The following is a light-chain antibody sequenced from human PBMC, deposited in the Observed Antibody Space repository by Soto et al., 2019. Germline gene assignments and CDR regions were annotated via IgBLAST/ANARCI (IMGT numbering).Light chain of an antibody. V-gene: IGKV3-15*01. CDR3: QPDNNWPLT. CDR2: GAS. J-gene: IGKJ4*01. CDR1: QSVGSN. Sequence: EIVMTQSPATLSVSPGERATLSCRASQSVGSNLAWYQQRPGQAPSLLIFGASSRATGIPARFTGSGSGTDFTLTISSLQSEDFAVYYCQPDNNWPLTFGGGTKVEIK.